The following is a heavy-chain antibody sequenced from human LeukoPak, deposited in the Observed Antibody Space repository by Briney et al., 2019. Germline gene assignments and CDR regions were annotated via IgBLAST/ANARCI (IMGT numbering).Heavy chain of an antibody. CDR3: ASPGIVVIPSGFDY. Sequence: SETLSLTCTVSGGSISSGDYYWSWIRQPPGKGLEWIGSIYYSGSTYYNPSLKSRVTISVDTSKNQFSLKLSSVTAADTAVYYCASPGIVVIPSGFDYWGQGTLVTVSS. V-gene: IGHV4-39*01. J-gene: IGHJ4*02. CDR2: IYYSGST. D-gene: IGHD3-22*01. CDR1: GGSISSGDYY.